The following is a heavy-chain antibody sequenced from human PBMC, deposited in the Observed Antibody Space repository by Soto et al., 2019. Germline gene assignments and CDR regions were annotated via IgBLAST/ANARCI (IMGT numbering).Heavy chain of an antibody. Sequence: ASVKVSCKASGGTFSSYAISWVRQAPGQGLEWMGGIIPIFGTANYAQKFQGRVTITADESTSTAYMELSSLRSEDTAVYYCARIAKHCSGGSCKGDYWGQGTLVTVSS. CDR3: ARIAKHCSGGSCKGDY. J-gene: IGHJ4*02. CDR1: GGTFSSYA. D-gene: IGHD2-15*01. V-gene: IGHV1-69*13. CDR2: IIPIFGTA.